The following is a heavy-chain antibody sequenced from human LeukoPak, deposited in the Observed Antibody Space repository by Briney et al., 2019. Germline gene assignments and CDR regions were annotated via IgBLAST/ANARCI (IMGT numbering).Heavy chain of an antibody. J-gene: IGHJ4*02. V-gene: IGHV3-33*01. CDR1: GFTFSSYG. D-gene: IGHD3-9*01. CDR3: ARGGSYDILTGYSATLDY. CDR2: IWYDGSNK. Sequence: GRSLRLSCAASGFTFSSYGMHWVRQAPGKGLEWVAVIWYDGSNKYYADSVKGRFTISRDNSKNTLYLQMNSLRAEDTAVYYCARGGSYDILTGYSATLDYWGQGTLVTASS.